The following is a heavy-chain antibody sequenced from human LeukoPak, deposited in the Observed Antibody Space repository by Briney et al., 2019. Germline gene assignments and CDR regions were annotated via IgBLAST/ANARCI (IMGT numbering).Heavy chain of an antibody. D-gene: IGHD3-10*01. J-gene: IGHJ6*02. CDR1: GGSFSGYY. CDR2: INHSGST. V-gene: IGHV4-34*01. Sequence: SETLSLTCAVYGGSFSGYYWSWIRQPPGKGLEWIGEINHSGSTNYNPSLKSRVTISVDTSKNQFSLKLSSVTAADTAVYYCARYMVRGVISYYYYGMDVWGQGTTVTASS. CDR3: ARYMVRGVISYYYYGMDV.